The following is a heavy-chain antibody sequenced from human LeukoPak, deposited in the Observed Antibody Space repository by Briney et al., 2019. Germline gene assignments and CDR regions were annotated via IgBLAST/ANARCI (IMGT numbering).Heavy chain of an antibody. J-gene: IGHJ6*02. CDR1: GGSISSNSYY. V-gene: IGHV4-39*07. D-gene: IGHD3-10*01. CDR2: IYYSGST. Sequence: SGTLSLTCTVSGGSISSNSYYWGWIRQPPGKGLEWIGSIYYSGSTYYNPSLKSRVTFSEDTSKNQFSQRVSSVTAADTAVYYCARGLGSGSAYAMDVWGQGTTVTVSS. CDR3: ARGLGSGSAYAMDV.